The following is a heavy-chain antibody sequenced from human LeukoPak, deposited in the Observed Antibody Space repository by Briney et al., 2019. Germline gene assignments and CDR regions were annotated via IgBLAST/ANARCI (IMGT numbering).Heavy chain of an antibody. Sequence: GGSLRLSCAASGFTFSDYYMSWIRQAPGKGLEWVSYISSSSSYTNYADSVKGRSTISRDNAKNSLYLQMNSLRAEDTAVYYCARDPMDIRGFGWFDPWGQGTLVTVSS. J-gene: IGHJ5*02. CDR2: ISSSSSYT. CDR3: ARDPMDIRGFGWFDP. V-gene: IGHV3-11*05. D-gene: IGHD3-10*01. CDR1: GFTFSDYY.